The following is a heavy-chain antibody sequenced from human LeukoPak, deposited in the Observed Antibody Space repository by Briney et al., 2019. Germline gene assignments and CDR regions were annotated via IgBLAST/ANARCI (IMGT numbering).Heavy chain of an antibody. CDR3: ARRVYDSSGYDAYYYYMDV. CDR2: IYTSGST. V-gene: IGHV4-4*09. CDR1: GGSISSYY. Sequence: PSETLSLTCTVSGGSISSYYWSWIRQPPGKGLEWIGYIYTSGSTNHNPSLKSRVTISVDTSKNQFSLKLSSVTAADTAVYYCARRVYDSSGYDAYYYYMDVWGKGTTVTVSS. J-gene: IGHJ6*03. D-gene: IGHD3-22*01.